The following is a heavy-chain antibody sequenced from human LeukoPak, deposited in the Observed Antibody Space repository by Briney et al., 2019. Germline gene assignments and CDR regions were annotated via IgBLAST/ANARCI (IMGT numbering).Heavy chain of an antibody. CDR3: ARPYYYDSRIDP. J-gene: IGHJ5*02. V-gene: IGHV4-30-4*01. Sequence: SETLSLTCTVAGGSISSGDYYWSWIRQPPGKGLEWIAYMYYSGSTYYNPSLKSRVTMSADTSKNQLSLKLSSVTAADTAVYYCARPYYYDSRIDPWGQGILVTVSS. CDR1: GGSISSGDYY. CDR2: MYYSGST. D-gene: IGHD3-22*01.